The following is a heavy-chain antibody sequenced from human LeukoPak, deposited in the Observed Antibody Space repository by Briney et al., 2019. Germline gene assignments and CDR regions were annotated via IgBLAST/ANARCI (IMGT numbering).Heavy chain of an antibody. J-gene: IGHJ4*02. D-gene: IGHD5-12*01. V-gene: IGHV4-61*01. CDR1: GGSVSSGSYY. Sequence: ETLSLTCPVSGGSVSSGSYYWSWIRQPPGKGLEWIGYIYYSGSTNYNPSLKSRVTISVDTSKNQFSLKLSSVTAADTAVYYCARVRAEMATRTIDYWGQGTLVTVSS. CDR2: IYYSGST. CDR3: ARVRAEMATRTIDY.